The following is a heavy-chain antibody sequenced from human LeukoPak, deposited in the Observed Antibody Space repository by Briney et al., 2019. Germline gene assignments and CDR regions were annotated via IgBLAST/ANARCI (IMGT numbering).Heavy chain of an antibody. CDR2: FDPEDGET. V-gene: IGHV1-24*01. J-gene: IGHJ3*02. CDR3: ATQLLPWFGKHAFDI. CDR1: GSTLTELS. D-gene: IGHD3-10*01. Sequence: ASVKVSCKVSGSTLTELSMRWVRQAPGKGLEWMGGFDPEDGETIYAQKFQGRVTMTEDTSTDTAYMELSSLRSEDTAVYYCATQLLPWFGKHAFDIWGQGTTVTVSS.